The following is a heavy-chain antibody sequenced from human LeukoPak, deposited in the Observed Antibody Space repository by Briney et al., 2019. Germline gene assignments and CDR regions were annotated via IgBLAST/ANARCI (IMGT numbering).Heavy chain of an antibody. CDR3: AKDQSHVVGYSSSWPKYFQH. Sequence: PGGSLRLSCAASGFTFSNYWMHWVRQAPGKGPVWVSRINPDGRTITYADSVKGRFTISRDNSKNTLYLQMNSLRAEDTAVYYCAKDQSHVVGYSSSWPKYFQHWGQGTLVTVSS. CDR2: INPDGRTI. CDR1: GFTFSNYW. D-gene: IGHD6-13*01. J-gene: IGHJ1*01. V-gene: IGHV3-74*03.